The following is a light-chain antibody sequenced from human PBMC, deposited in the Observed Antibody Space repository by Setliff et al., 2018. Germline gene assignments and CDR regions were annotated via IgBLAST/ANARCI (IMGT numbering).Light chain of an antibody. CDR3: QSYDSSLSAYV. CDR1: SSNIGKGYD. V-gene: IGLV1-40*01. J-gene: IGLJ1*01. CDR2: GNN. Sequence: QSVLTQQPSVSGAPGQRVTISCAGRSSNIGKGYDVHWYQQLPGTAPKLLMYGNNIRPSGVPDRFSGSQSGTSASLAITGLHYEDEADYYCQSYDSSLSAYVFGTGTKVTVL.